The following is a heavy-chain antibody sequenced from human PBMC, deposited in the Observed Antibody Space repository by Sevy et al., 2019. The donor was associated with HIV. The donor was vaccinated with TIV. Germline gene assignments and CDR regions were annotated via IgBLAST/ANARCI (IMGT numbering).Heavy chain of an antibody. CDR2: ISWNSGSI. Sequence: GGSLRLSCAASGFTFDDYAMHWVRQAPGKGLECVSGISWNSGSIGYADSVKGRFTISRDNAKNSLYLQMNSLRAEDTALYYCAKDKNPYCSGGSCYPTPFDYWGQGTLVTVSS. J-gene: IGHJ4*02. CDR3: AKDKNPYCSGGSCYPTPFDY. V-gene: IGHV3-9*01. D-gene: IGHD2-15*01. CDR1: GFTFDDYA.